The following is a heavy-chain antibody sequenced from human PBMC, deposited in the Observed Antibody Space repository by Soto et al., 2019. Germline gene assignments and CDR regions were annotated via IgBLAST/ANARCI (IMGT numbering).Heavy chain of an antibody. J-gene: IGHJ4*02. CDR1: GGSISSSSYY. CDR2: IYYSGST. CDR3: ARGRRIAVAGGNDY. V-gene: IGHV4-39*07. D-gene: IGHD6-19*01. Sequence: PSETLSLTCTVSGGSISSSSYYWGWIRQPPGKGLEWIGSIYYSGSTNYNPSLKGRVTISVDTSKNQFSLKLSSVTAADTAVYYCARGRRIAVAGGNDYWGQGTLVTVSS.